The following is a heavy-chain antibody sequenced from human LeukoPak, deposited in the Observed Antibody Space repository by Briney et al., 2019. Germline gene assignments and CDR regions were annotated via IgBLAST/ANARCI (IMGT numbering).Heavy chain of an antibody. CDR2: ISGSGGST. J-gene: IGHJ4*02. Sequence: GGSLRLSCATSGFIFSTYALSWVRQAPGKGLEWASSISGSGGSTYHADSVKGRFTISRDSSKNTLYLQMNSLRTEDTAIYYCARVIRAAPGKGYFDYWGQGTLVTVSS. D-gene: IGHD6-13*01. CDR3: ARVIRAAPGKGYFDY. V-gene: IGHV3-23*01. CDR1: GFIFSTYA.